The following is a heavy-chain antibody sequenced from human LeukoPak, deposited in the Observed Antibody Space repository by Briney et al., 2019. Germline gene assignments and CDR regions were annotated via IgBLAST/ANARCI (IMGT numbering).Heavy chain of an antibody. CDR1: GYTLSTYG. Sequence: ASVKVSCNASGYTLSTYGMHWVRQAPGQRLEWMGWITAGNGNTKYSQKFQGRVTITRDTSASTAYMELSSLRSEDTAVYYCARGADYSGSYYNYYYYMDVWGKGTTVTVSS. CDR3: ARGADYSGSYYNYYYYMDV. V-gene: IGHV1-3*01. CDR2: ITAGNGNT. J-gene: IGHJ6*03. D-gene: IGHD1-26*01.